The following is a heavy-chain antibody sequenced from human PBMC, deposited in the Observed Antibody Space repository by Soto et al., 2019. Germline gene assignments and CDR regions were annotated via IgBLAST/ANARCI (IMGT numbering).Heavy chain of an antibody. V-gene: IGHV3-7*01. CDR3: ARWTNYYDSSSYFRQEYFDY. J-gene: IGHJ4*02. CDR1: GFAVSAYW. D-gene: IGHD3-22*01. CDR2: IKQDGSEE. Sequence: PXGSLRLTCAASGFAVSAYWMSGVRQAPGKGLEWVANIKQDGSEEYYVDSVKGRFTISRDNAKNSLFLQLNSLRAEDTAVYYCARWTNYYDSSSYFRQEYFDYWGRGTLVTVSS.